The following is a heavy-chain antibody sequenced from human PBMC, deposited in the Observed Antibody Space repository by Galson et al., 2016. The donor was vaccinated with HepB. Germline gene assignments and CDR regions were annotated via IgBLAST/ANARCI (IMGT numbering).Heavy chain of an antibody. CDR1: GFSFSSYS. V-gene: IGHV3-48*02. CDR3: ARDRGSGLFHYYGMDV. Sequence: LSCAASGFSFSSYSMNWVRQAPGKGLEWVSYITSSSSTIYYADSVKGRFTISRDNAKNSLFLQMNSLRDEDTAVYYCARDRGSGLFHYYGMDVWGRGTTVTVSS. J-gene: IGHJ6*02. CDR2: ITSSSSTI. D-gene: IGHD6-19*01.